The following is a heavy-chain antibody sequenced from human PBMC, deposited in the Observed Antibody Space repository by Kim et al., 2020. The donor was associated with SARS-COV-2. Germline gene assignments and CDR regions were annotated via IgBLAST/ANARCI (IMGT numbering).Heavy chain of an antibody. Sequence: SETLSLTCTVSGGSISSSSYYWGWIRQPPGKGLEWIGSIYYSGSTYYNPSLKSRVTISVDTSKNQFSLKLSSVTAADTAVYYCARAPIVVVPAAMLAHFDYWGQGTLVTVSS. D-gene: IGHD2-2*01. CDR1: GGSISSSSYY. CDR3: ARAPIVVVPAAMLAHFDY. CDR2: IYYSGST. J-gene: IGHJ4*02. V-gene: IGHV4-39*07.